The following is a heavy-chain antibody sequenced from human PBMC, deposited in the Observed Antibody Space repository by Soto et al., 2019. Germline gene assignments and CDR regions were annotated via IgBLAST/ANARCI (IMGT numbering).Heavy chain of an antibody. Sequence: EVQLVESGGGLVQPGGSLRLSCAASGFTFSSYCMNWVRQAPGKGLEWISYISSTSSTIHYADSVKGRFTISRDNAKNSLYLQMNSLRAEYTAVYYCARGYYDFWSAVVQHWGQGTLVTVSS. J-gene: IGHJ1*01. CDR1: GFTFSSYC. CDR2: ISSTSSTI. D-gene: IGHD3-3*01. V-gene: IGHV3-48*01. CDR3: ARGYYDFWSAVVQH.